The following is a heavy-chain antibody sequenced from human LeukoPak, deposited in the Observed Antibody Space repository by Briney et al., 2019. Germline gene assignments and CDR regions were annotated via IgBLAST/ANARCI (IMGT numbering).Heavy chain of an antibody. CDR3: ARHKGSYYYYMDV. Sequence: SETLSLTCTVSGYSVSSGHLWGWIRQPPGEGLEWIGNISDSGTPYYNPSLKSRVSMSIDSSKNQFSLKLSSVTAADTAVYYCARHKGSYYYYMDVWGKGTTVTISS. D-gene: IGHD6-19*01. CDR1: GYSVSSGHL. J-gene: IGHJ6*03. V-gene: IGHV4-38-2*02. CDR2: ISDSGTP.